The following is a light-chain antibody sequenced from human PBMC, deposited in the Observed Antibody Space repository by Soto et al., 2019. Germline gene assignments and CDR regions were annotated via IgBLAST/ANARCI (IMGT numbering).Light chain of an antibody. Sequence: QSVLARPPSASGTPWRRGSISCTGSSSNIGAGYDVHWYQQLPGTAPKLPIYCNSNRPSGVPDRFSGSKSGTSASLAITGLQAEDEADYYCQSYDSSLSGYVFGTGTKVTVL. CDR2: CNS. V-gene: IGLV1-40*01. J-gene: IGLJ1*01. CDR1: SSNIGAGYD. CDR3: QSYDSSLSGYV.